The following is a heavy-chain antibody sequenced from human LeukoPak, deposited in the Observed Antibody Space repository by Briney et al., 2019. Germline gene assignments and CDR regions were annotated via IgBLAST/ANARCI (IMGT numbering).Heavy chain of an antibody. D-gene: IGHD2-15*01. CDR1: GYTFSTYR. V-gene: IGHV1-18*01. CDR2: ISVYNGNT. Sequence: ASVKVSCKASGYTFSTYRIIWVRQAPGQGLEWMGWISVYNGNTNYAQKLQGRVTMTTDTSTSTAYMELRSLRSDDTAVYYCARDRRCSGGSCYKGYFDYWGQGTLVTVSS. CDR3: ARDRRCSGGSCYKGYFDY. J-gene: IGHJ4*02.